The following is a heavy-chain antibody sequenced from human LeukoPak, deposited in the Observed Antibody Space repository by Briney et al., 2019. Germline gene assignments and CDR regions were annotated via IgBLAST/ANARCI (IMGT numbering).Heavy chain of an antibody. V-gene: IGHV5-51*01. CDR3: ARQAVAGALVDY. J-gene: IGHJ4*02. CDR1: GSIFTSYW. Sequence: GASLKISCKGSGSIFTSYWIGWVRQLPGKGLEWMGIIYPGDSDTRYSPSFQGQVTISADKSISTAYLQWSSLKASDTAMYYCARQAVAGALVDYWGQGTLVTVSS. D-gene: IGHD6-19*01. CDR2: IYPGDSDT.